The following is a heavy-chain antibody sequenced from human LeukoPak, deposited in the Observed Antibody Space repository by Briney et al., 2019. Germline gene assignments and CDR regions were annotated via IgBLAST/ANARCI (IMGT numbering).Heavy chain of an antibody. D-gene: IGHD3-16*01. J-gene: IGHJ5*02. CDR1: GFTFSSYT. CDR2: ISFDGSNK. Sequence: GGSLRLSCAASGFTFSSYTIHWVRQPPGKGLEWVAVISFDGSNKYYADSVKGRFTISRDNSKNTLYLQMDSLRAEDTAVYYCAREELGSSLGFDPWGQGTLVTVSS. V-gene: IGHV3-30-3*01. CDR3: AREELGSSLGFDP.